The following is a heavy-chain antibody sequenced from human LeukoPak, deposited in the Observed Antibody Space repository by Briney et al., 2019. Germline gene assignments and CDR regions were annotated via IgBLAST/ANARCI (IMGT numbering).Heavy chain of an antibody. CDR3: ARKGLRSGYVPLDY. J-gene: IGHJ4*02. D-gene: IGHD3-3*01. CDR2: IYHSGST. V-gene: IGHV4-4*02. CDR1: GDSISSNSW. Sequence: SETLSLTCAVSGDSISSNSWWSWVRLPPGKGLEWIGEIYHSGSTNYNPSLKSRVTISVDKSKNQFTLKLRSVTAADTAVYYCARKGLRSGYVPLDYWGQGTLVTVSS.